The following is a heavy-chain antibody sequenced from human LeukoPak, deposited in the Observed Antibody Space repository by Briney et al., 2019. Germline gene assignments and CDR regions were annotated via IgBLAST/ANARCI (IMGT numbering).Heavy chain of an antibody. CDR2: ISSSGSAK. V-gene: IGHV3-48*02. Sequence: GGSLRLSCAASGFTFSNYGLNWVRQAPGKGLEWVSHISSSGSAKYYADSVKGRFAISRDNAKNSLYLQMNSLRDEDTAVFYCASGSGHWGQGTLVTVSS. CDR1: GFTFSNYG. CDR3: ASGSGH. J-gene: IGHJ4*02. D-gene: IGHD2-2*03.